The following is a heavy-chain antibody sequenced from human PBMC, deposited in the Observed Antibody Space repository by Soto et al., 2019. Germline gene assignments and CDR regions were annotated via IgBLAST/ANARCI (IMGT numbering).Heavy chain of an antibody. CDR1: VFTFSSYA. D-gene: IGHD6-6*01. J-gene: IGHJ6*01. CDR2: ISGSGGST. CDR3: AKCAPAAARPFNYYYYGMEV. Sequence: PGGSLRLSCASSVFTFSSYAMSCVRQSPGKWLEWVSAISGSGGSTYYADSVKGRFTISRDNSKNTLYLQMNSLRAEDTAVYYCAKCAPAAARPFNYYYYGMEVWGQGTTVSVSS. V-gene: IGHV3-23*01.